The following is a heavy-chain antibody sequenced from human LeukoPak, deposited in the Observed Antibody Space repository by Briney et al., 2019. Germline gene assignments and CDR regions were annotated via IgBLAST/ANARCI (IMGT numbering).Heavy chain of an antibody. CDR1: GFTLSRYW. J-gene: IGHJ5*02. CDR2: MNSDGSST. D-gene: IGHD3-10*01. CDR3: AKILGESPRWFDP. Sequence: HAGGSLRLSCAASGFTLSRYWMHWVRQAPGKGLVSVAHMNSDGSSTNYADSVKGRFTISRDNAKNMLYLQMNSLRADDTAVYYCAKILGESPRWFDPWGQGTLVTVSS. V-gene: IGHV3-74*01.